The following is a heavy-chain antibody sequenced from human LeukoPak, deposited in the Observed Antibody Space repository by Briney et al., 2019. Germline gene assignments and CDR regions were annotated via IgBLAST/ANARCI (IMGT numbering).Heavy chain of an antibody. CDR2: ISISSSTI. J-gene: IGHJ4*02. V-gene: IGHV3-48*01. Sequence: GGSLRLSCAASGFTFSSFSMNWVRQAPGKGLEWVSYISISSSTIYYADSVKGRFTISRDNAKNSVYLQMNSLRAEDTAVYYCARISSSWYEADFDYWGQGTLVTVSS. CDR3: ARISSSWYEADFDY. D-gene: IGHD6-13*01. CDR1: GFTFSSFS.